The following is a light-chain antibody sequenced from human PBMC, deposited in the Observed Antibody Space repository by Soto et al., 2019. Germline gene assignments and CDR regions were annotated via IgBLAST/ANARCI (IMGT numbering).Light chain of an antibody. CDR3: QQTRTCPRT. J-gene: IGKJ4*01. Sequence: DIQLTQSPSFLSASVGDRVTITCRASQGIAASLAWYQQKPGNPPRLLIYADSTLQSGVPSRFSGSGSGTRGTLTISSLEPEDFATYYCQQTRTCPRTFGGGTKVEMK. CDR2: ADS. V-gene: IGKV1-9*01. CDR1: QGIAAS.